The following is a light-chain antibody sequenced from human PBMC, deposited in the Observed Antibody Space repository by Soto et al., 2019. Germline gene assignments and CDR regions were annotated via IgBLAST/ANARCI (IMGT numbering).Light chain of an antibody. CDR1: TSDIGGYYF. CDR3: SSYRSSNSPFV. J-gene: IGLJ1*01. V-gene: IGLV2-14*01. CDR2: DVS. Sequence: QSVLTQPASVSGSPGQSITISCTGTTSDIGGYYFVSWYQQPPGNAPKLMIYDVSNWPSGVSNRFSGFKSGNTASLTISGLQVEDEADSYCSSYRSSNSPFVFGTGTKLTVL.